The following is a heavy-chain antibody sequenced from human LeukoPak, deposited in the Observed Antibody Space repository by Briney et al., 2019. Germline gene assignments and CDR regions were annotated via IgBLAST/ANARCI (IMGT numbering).Heavy chain of an antibody. D-gene: IGHD5-24*01. V-gene: IGHV3-30-3*01. CDR1: GFTFSSYA. CDR2: ISYDGSNK. Sequence: GGSLRLSCAAPGFTFSSYAMHWVRQAPGKGLEWVAVISYDGSNKYYADSVKGRFTISRDNSKNTLYLQMNSLRAEDTAVYYCARVSRDGSTMPFDLLRADAFDIWGQGTVVTVSS. J-gene: IGHJ3*02. CDR3: ARVSRDGSTMPFDLLRADAFDI.